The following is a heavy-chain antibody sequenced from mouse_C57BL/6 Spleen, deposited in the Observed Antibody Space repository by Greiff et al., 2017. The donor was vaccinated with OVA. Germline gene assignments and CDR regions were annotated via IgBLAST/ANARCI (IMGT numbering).Heavy chain of an antibody. V-gene: IGHV1-72*01. Sequence: QVQLKQSGAELVKPGASVKLSCKASGYTFTSYWMHWVKQRPGRGLEWIGRIDPNSGGTKYTEKFQSKATLTVDKPSSTAYMQLSSLTSEDSAFYDCARSYWYYWYFEGWGTGTTVTVSS. D-gene: IGHD1-1*02. CDR3: ARSYWYYWYFEG. CDR1: GYTFTSYW. CDR2: IDPNSGGT. J-gene: IGHJ1*03.